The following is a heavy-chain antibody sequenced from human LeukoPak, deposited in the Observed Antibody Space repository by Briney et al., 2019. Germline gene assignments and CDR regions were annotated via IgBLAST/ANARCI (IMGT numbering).Heavy chain of an antibody. D-gene: IGHD3-22*01. CDR2: FDPEDGET. Sequence: ASVKVSCKVSGYTLTELSMHWVRQAPGKGLEWMGVFDPEDGETVYAHNFQGRFIMTADTSTDTAFMELSSLTSDDTAVYYCATHRYYYDSSAYRLDYWGQGTLVTVSS. CDR3: ATHRYYYDSSAYRLDY. V-gene: IGHV1-24*01. CDR1: GYTLTELS. J-gene: IGHJ4*02.